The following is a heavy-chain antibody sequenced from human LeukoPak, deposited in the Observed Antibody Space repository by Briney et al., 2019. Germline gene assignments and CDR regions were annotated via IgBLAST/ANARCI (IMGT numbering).Heavy chain of an antibody. CDR1: GGSISSGGYY. Sequence: SQTLSLTCTVSGGSISSGGYYWSWIRQPPGKGLEWIGYIYHSGSTYYNPSLKSRVTISVDRSKNQFSLKLSSVTAADTAVYYCARRGNPNWFDPWGQGTLVTVSS. J-gene: IGHJ5*02. CDR2: IYHSGST. D-gene: IGHD1-14*01. V-gene: IGHV4-30-2*01. CDR3: ARRGNPNWFDP.